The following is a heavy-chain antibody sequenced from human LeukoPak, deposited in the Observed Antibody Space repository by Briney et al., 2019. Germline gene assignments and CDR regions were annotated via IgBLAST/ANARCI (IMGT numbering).Heavy chain of an antibody. V-gene: IGHV1-69*13. CDR2: IIPIFGTA. Sequence: SVKVSCKVSGYTLTELSMHWVRQAPGQGLEWMGGIIPIFGTANYAQKFQGRVTITADESTSTAYMELSSLRSEDTAVYYCARAYLYSFYGMDVWGQGTTVTVSS. D-gene: IGHD5-18*01. J-gene: IGHJ6*02. CDR1: GYTLTELS. CDR3: ARAYLYSFYGMDV.